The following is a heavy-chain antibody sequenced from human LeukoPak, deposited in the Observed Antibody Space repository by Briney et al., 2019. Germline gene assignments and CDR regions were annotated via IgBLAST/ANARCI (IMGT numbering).Heavy chain of an antibody. CDR2: IYPGDSDT. CDR1: GYIFTSYW. D-gene: IGHD4-11*01. J-gene: IGHJ4*02. V-gene: IGHV5-51*01. Sequence: GESLKISCKGSGYIFTSYWIGWVRQMPGKGLEWMGFIYPGDSDTRYSPSFQGQVTISADKSISTAYLQWSSLKASDTAMYYCARGDYSNFGHFDYWGQGTLVTVSS. CDR3: ARGDYSNFGHFDY.